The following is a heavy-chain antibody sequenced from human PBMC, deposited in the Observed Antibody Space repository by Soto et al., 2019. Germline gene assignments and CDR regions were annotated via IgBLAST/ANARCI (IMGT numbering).Heavy chain of an antibody. CDR2: INPSGGST. CDR3: ASYCSGGSCYDSGEYFQH. D-gene: IGHD2-15*01. Sequence: QVQLVQSGAEVKKPGASVKVSCKASGYTFTSYYMHWVRQAPGQGLEWMGIINPSGGSTSYAQKFQGRVTMTRDTSTSTVYMGLSSLRSEDTAVYYCASYCSGGSCYDSGEYFQHWGQGTLVTVSS. CDR1: GYTFTSYY. V-gene: IGHV1-46*03. J-gene: IGHJ1*01.